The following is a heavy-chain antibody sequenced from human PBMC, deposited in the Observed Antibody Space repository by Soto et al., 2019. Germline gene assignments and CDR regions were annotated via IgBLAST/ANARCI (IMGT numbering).Heavy chain of an antibody. V-gene: IGHV3-73*01. CDR3: TNNFV. D-gene: IGHD2-15*01. CDR2: VRSKTNNYAT. J-gene: IGHJ4*02. Sequence: DVQVVQSGGVLVQPGGSLKLSCAASGFAFNDSAMHWVRQASGKGLEWVARVRSKTNNYATAYPVSVRGRFTVSRDDSMGTTYLQMNSLKTEDTAMYYCTNNFVWGQGVLVTVSS. CDR1: GFAFNDSA.